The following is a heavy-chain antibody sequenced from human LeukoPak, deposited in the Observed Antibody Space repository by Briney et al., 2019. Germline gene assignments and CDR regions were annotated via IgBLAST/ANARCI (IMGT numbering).Heavy chain of an antibody. CDR1: GLSVSAEY. J-gene: IGHJ3*01. CDR2: LYSGGTP. D-gene: IGHD3-10*02. CDR3: AKSSVRGFDV. V-gene: IGHV3-53*01. Sequence: GGSLRLSCAASGLSVSAEYMSWLRRSPGRGLEGVSVLYSGGTPYYADSLKGRITISRDNYKNTLYLEMDSLRDEDTAVYYCAKSSVRGFDVWGQGTILIVSS.